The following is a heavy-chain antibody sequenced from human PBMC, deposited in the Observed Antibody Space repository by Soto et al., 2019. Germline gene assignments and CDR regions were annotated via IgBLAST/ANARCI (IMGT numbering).Heavy chain of an antibody. D-gene: IGHD2-2*03. V-gene: IGHV1-69*01. CDR1: GGTFSSYA. Sequence: QVQLVQSGAEVKKPGSSVKVSCKASGGTFSSYAISWVRQAPGQGLEWMGGIIPIFGTANYAQKFQGRVTITADEYTSTAYMELSSLRSEDTAVYYCARGYGYCSSTSCYAAANYYYYYGMDVWGQGTTVTVSS. CDR3: ARGYGYCSSTSCYAAANYYYYYGMDV. CDR2: IIPIFGTA. J-gene: IGHJ6*02.